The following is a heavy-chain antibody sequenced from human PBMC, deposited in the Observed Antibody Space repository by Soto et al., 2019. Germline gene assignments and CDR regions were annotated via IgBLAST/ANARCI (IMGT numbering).Heavy chain of an antibody. J-gene: IGHJ3*01. V-gene: IGHV1-69*06. Sequence: QVQLVQSGAEVKKPGSSVKVSCKASEDTFVSYAITWVRQAPGQGLEWMGGVVPILGSTNYAQKFQGRVTFTADKSTNTDYMELSSLRSEDTAMYYCARGEPFILVLELWGQGTMVIVSS. D-gene: IGHD3-3*01. CDR3: ARGEPFILVLEL. CDR1: EDTFVSYA. CDR2: VVPILGST.